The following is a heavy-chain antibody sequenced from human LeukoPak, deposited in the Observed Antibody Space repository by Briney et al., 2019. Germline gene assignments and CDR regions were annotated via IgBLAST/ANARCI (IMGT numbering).Heavy chain of an antibody. Sequence: GESLKISCAVSGFAFSSYWMNWVRQAPGKGLEWVASIRQDGGEKSYVDSVKGRFTISRDNTKNSLYLQMSSLRAEDTAVYYCARDGTAAGLYFDLWGQGTLVTVSS. V-gene: IGHV3-7*01. J-gene: IGHJ4*01. CDR2: IRQDGGEK. D-gene: IGHD6-13*01. CDR1: GFAFSSYW. CDR3: ARDGTAAGLYFDL.